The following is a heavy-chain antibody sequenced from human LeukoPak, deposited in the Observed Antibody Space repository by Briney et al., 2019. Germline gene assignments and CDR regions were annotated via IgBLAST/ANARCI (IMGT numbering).Heavy chain of an antibody. CDR1: GYTFTGYY. D-gene: IGHD2-2*02. CDR3: ARAPAAIRDNWFDP. V-gene: IGHV1-2*02. Sequence: ASVKVSCKASGYTFTGYYMHWVRQAPGQGLEWMGWINPNSGGTNYAQKFQGRVTMTRDTSISTAYMELSRLRSDDTAVYYCARAPAAIRDNWFDPWGQGTLVTVSS. J-gene: IGHJ5*02. CDR2: INPNSGGT.